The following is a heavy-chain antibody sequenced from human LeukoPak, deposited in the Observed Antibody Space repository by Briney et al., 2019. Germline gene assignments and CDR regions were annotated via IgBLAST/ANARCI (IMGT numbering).Heavy chain of an antibody. V-gene: IGHV4-39*01. CDR3: ARHWCSSTSCYAGFDY. CDR2: IYYSGST. CDR1: GGSISSSSYY. D-gene: IGHD2-2*01. Sequence: SETLSLTCTVSGGSISSSSYYWGWIRQPPGKGLEWIGSIYYSGSTYYNPSLKSRVTISVDTSKNQFSLKLSPVTAADTAVYYCARHWCSSTSCYAGFDYWGQGTLVTVSS. J-gene: IGHJ4*02.